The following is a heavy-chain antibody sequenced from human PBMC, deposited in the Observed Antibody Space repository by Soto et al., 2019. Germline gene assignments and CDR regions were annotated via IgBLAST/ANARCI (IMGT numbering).Heavy chain of an antibody. CDR3: GRDEVRNGVGV. Sequence: EVQLLESGGGLVQPGGSLRLSCAASGFTFSSYAMSWVRQAPGKGLEWVSTISGSGGTIHYADSVKGRFTVSRDNAKNLVYLQMNSLRVEDTALYYCGRDEVRNGVGVWGQGTMVTVSS. CDR2: ISGSGGTI. J-gene: IGHJ6*02. CDR1: GFTFSSYA. V-gene: IGHV3-23*01.